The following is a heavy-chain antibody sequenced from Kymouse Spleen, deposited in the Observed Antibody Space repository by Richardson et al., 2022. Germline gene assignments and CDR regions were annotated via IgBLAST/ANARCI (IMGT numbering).Heavy chain of an antibody. J-gene: IGHJ6*02. V-gene: IGHV3-33*01. CDR2: IWYDGSNK. CDR1: GFTFSSYG. Sequence: QVQLVESGGGVVQPGRSLRLSCAASGFTFSSYGMHWVRQAPGKGLEWVAVIWYDGSNKYYADSVKGRFTISRDNSKNTLYLQMNSLRAEDTAVYYCARDPFHITIFGVVITYYYYYGMDVWGQGTTVTVSS. CDR3: ARDPFHITIFGVVITYYYYYGMDV. D-gene: IGHD3-3*01.